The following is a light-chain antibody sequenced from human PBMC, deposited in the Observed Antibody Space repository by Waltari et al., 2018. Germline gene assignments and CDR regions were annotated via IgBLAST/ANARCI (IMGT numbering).Light chain of an antibody. CDR1: QSLLDSEDGNTY. J-gene: IGKJ1*01. V-gene: IGKV2-40*01. CDR2: EVS. CDR3: MQGIEYPT. Sequence: DIVMTQTPLSLPATLGEPASISCRSSQSLLDSEDGNTYLDWYLQKPGQSPQLLIYEVSNRASGVPDRFSGSGSDTDFTLKISRVEAEDVGVYYCMQGIEYPTFGQGTKVEIK.